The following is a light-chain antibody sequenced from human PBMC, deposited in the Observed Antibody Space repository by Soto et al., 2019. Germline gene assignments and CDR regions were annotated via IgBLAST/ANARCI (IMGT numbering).Light chain of an antibody. CDR1: QSVSSY. CDR2: DAS. V-gene: IGKV3-11*01. J-gene: IGKJ5*01. CDR3: QQYHNWPPIT. Sequence: EIVLTQSPATLSLSPGERATLSCRASQSVSSYLAWYQQKPGQAPRLLIYDASNRATGIPARFSGSGSGTDFPLTISSLEPEDFAVYYCQQYHNWPPITFGQGTRLEIK.